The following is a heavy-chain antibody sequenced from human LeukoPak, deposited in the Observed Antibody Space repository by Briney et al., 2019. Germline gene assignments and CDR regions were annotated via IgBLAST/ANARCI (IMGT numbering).Heavy chain of an antibody. V-gene: IGHV3-33*06. CDR2: IWYDVGNT. CDR3: AKAAEPYLRNIYFDT. D-gene: IGHD2/OR15-2a*01. CDR1: GFTISSYD. Sequence: PGRSQRLSRASSGFTISSYDMVRHGQAPGKGLEWVAVIWYDVGNTYYADSAKGRFTISRDNSKNMLYLQMSSLRADDTAVYYCAKAAEPYLRNIYFDTRGQGTVVTVSS. J-gene: IGHJ4*02.